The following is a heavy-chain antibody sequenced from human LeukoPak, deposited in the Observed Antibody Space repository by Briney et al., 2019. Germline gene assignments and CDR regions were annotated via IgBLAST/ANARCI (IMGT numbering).Heavy chain of an antibody. D-gene: IGHD6-13*01. Sequence: GGSLRLSCAASGFTFSSYAMTWVRQAPGKGLEWVSAFSATDGSAQYAESVEGRFTISRDNSKNTLFLQLNSLGAEDTAVYYCARAKIAAAGTGAFDVWGQGTLVTVSS. J-gene: IGHJ3*01. CDR1: GFTFSSYA. CDR3: ARAKIAAAGTGAFDV. CDR2: FSATDGSA. V-gene: IGHV3-23*01.